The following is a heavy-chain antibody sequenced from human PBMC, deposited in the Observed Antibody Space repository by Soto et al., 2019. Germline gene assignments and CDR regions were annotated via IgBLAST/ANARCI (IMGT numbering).Heavy chain of an antibody. D-gene: IGHD3-9*01. V-gene: IGHV1-46*01. J-gene: IGHJ4*02. CDR3: ARDSRAEYDILTGDRYAHFDY. CDR2: INPSGGST. Sequence: GASVKVSCKASGYTFTSYYMHWVRQAPGQGLEWMGIINPSGGSTSYAQKFQGRVTMTRDTSTSTVYMELSSLRSEDTAVYYCARDSRAEYDILTGDRYAHFDYWGQGTLVTGSS. CDR1: GYTFTSYY.